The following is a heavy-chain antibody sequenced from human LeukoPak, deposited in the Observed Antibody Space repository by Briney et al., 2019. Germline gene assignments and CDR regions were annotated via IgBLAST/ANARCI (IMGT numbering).Heavy chain of an antibody. Sequence: GGSLRLSCAASGLAFGDYHMSWIRQAPGKRLEWVSYISRSSDYKDFADSVRGRFTVSRDNAKNSMYLQMSSLRAEDTAVYYCAGPTCLRGAYCSTNFWGQGTLVTVSS. CDR3: AGPTCLRGAYCSTNF. J-gene: IGHJ4*02. CDR1: GLAFGDYH. CDR2: ISRSSDYK. D-gene: IGHD2-2*01. V-gene: IGHV3-11*03.